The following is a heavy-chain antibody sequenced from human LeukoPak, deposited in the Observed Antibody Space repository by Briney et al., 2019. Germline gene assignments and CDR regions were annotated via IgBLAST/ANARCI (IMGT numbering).Heavy chain of an antibody. J-gene: IGHJ3*02. CDR3: ARSSAYYNEADI. V-gene: IGHV1-46*01. Sequence: GASVQVPCKTSGYSSTSYYIHWVRQAPGQGLEWMGIINPSGGSTTYAQKFQGRLTMASDTSTSTVYMKLSSLRSEDTAMYYCARSSAYYNEADIWGQGTMVTVSS. D-gene: IGHD1-26*01. CDR2: INPSGGST. CDR1: GYSSTSYY.